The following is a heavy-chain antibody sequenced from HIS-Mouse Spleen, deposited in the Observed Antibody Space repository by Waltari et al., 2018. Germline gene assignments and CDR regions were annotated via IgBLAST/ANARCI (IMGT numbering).Heavy chain of an antibody. CDR2: IYYSGST. CDR1: GCSIRSRSYY. V-gene: IGHV4-39*07. D-gene: IGHD6-13*01. J-gene: IGHJ2*01. Sequence: QLQLQESGPGLVKPSEPLSLTCTVSGCSIRSRSYYWGWIRQPPGKGLEWIGSIYYSGSTYYNPSLKSRVTISVDTSKNQFSLKLSSVTAADTAVYYCAREIPYSSSWYDWYFDLWGRGTLVTVSS. CDR3: AREIPYSSSWYDWYFDL.